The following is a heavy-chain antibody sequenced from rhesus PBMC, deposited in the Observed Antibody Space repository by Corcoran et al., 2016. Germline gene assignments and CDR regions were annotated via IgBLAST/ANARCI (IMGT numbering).Heavy chain of an antibody. CDR1: GFTFSDYY. V-gene: IGHV3-184*01. CDR2: IRSKAYGGTA. D-gene: IGHD4-35*01. J-gene: IGHJ4*01. CDR3: TTEAVTSLDY. Sequence: EVQLVESGGGLVQPGGSLRLSCAASGFTFSDYYMYWVRQAPGKGLEWVGFIRSKAYGGTAEYAASVKGRFTISRDDSKSIAYLQMSSLKTEDTAVYYCTTEAVTSLDYWGQGVLVTVST.